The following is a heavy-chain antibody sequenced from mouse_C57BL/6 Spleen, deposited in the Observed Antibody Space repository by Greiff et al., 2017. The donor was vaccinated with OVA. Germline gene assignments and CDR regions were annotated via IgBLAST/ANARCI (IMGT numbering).Heavy chain of an antibody. D-gene: IGHD1-1*01. CDR2: INPNNGGT. CDR1: GYTFTDYY. CDR3: ARSIIYYYGSRRCDY. J-gene: IGHJ2*01. Sequence: EVQLQQSGPELVKPGASVKISCKASGYTFTDYYMNWVKQSHGKSLEWIGDINPNNGGTSYNQKFKGKATLTVDKSSSTAYMELRSLTSEDSAVYYCARSIIYYYGSRRCDYWGQGTTLTVSS. V-gene: IGHV1-26*01.